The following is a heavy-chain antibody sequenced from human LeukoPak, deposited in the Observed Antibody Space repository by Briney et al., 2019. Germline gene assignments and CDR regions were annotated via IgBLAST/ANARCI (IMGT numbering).Heavy chain of an antibody. V-gene: IGHV3-23*01. CDR1: RFSFSAYP. J-gene: IGHJ5*02. Sequence: PGGSLRLSCEASRFSFSAYPMGWVRRAPGKGLEWVSAISGSGGSTYYADSVKGRFTISRDNSKNTLYLQMNSLRAEDTAVYYCAKGGYNWFDPWGQGTLVTVSS. CDR3: AKGGYNWFDP. CDR2: ISGSGGST.